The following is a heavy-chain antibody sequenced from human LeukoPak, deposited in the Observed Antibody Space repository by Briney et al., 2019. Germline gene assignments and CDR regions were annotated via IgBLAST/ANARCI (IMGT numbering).Heavy chain of an antibody. Sequence: GGSLRLSCAASGFTFSSYAMSWVRQAPGKGLEWVSAISGSGGSTYYADSEKGRFTISRDNSKNTLYLQMNSLRAEDTAVYYCAKDQAPSMVRGVIFGMDVWGQGTTVTVSS. J-gene: IGHJ6*02. CDR1: GFTFSSYA. D-gene: IGHD3-10*01. CDR2: ISGSGGST. V-gene: IGHV3-23*01. CDR3: AKDQAPSMVRGVIFGMDV.